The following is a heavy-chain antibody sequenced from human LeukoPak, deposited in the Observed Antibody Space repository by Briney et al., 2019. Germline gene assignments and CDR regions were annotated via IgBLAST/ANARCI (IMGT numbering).Heavy chain of an antibody. V-gene: IGHV3-74*01. CDR2: INSDGSIT. D-gene: IGHD2-2*01. J-gene: IGHJ4*02. Sequence: PGGSLRLYCAASGITFSTYWMHWVRHAPGKGLVWVSRINSDGSITSYADSVKGRFTISRDNAKNTLYLQMNSLRAEDRAVYYCSTGYCSGTSCYAFDYGGQGTLVTVSS. CDR1: GITFSTYW. CDR3: STGYCSGTSCYAFDY.